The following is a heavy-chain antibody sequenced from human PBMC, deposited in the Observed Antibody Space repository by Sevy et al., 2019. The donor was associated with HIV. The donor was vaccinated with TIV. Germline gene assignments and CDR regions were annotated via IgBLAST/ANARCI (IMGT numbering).Heavy chain of an antibody. CDR2: LYHSGST. CDR1: GGSLSSGAYS. Sequence: SETLSLTCAVSGGSLSSGAYSWSWIRQPPGKGLEWIGCLYHSGSTSYNPSLKSRVTISVDRSKNQFSLKLSSVTAADTAVDYCARVSGNSEWGYYFDSWGQGTLVTVSS. D-gene: IGHD2-15*01. V-gene: IGHV4-30-2*01. CDR3: ARVSGNSEWGYYFDS. J-gene: IGHJ4*02.